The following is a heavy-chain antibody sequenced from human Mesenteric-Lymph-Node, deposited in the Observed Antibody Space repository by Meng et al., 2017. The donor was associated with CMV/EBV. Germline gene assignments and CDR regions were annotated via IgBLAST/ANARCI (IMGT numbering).Heavy chain of an antibody. Sequence: ASVQVSCKASGYTFTGYYMHWVRQAPGQGLEWMGWINPNSGGTNYAQKFQGRVTMTRDTSISTAYMELSRLRSDDTAVYYCARVGLLDYYYYGMDVWGQGTTVTVSS. V-gene: IGHV1-2*02. CDR1: GYTFTGYY. J-gene: IGHJ6*02. CDR2: INPNSGGT. D-gene: IGHD2-15*01. CDR3: ARVGLLDYYYYGMDV.